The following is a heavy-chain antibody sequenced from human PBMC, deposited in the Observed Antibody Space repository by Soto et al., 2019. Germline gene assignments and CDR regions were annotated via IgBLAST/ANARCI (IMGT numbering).Heavy chain of an antibody. CDR3: ARAQFYSGSGNFHNLMFDP. Sequence: QLQLQESGSGLVKPSETLSLTCAVSGGSISAAGYSWSWIRQPPGGGLERIGYIYHSGTFLYNPSLKTRLTISMDRSSNRFSLTLNSVTAADTAVYYCARAQFYSGSGNFHNLMFDPWGQGTQVTVSS. CDR2: IYHSGTF. V-gene: IGHV4-30-2*01. J-gene: IGHJ5*02. D-gene: IGHD3-10*01. CDR1: GGSISAAGYS.